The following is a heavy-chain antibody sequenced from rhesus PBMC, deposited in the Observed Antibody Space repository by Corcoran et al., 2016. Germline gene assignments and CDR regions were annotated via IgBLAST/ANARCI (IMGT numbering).Heavy chain of an antibody. CDR1: GGSISDTYY. Sequence: QVQLQESGPGLVKPSETLSLTCAVSGGSISDTYYWNWIRQSPGKGLEWVGNIHGSTATNYYIPSLKGRVTISKDTSKNQVFLKLNSVTAADTAIYYCARATTAPWYFDLWGPGTPITISS. V-gene: IGHV4S9*01. J-gene: IGHJ2*01. D-gene: IGHD1-14*01. CDR3: ARATTAPWYFDL. CDR2: IHGSTATN.